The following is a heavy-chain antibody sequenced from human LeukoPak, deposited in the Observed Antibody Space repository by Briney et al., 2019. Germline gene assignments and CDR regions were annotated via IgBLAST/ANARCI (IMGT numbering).Heavy chain of an antibody. CDR2: IYHSGST. V-gene: IGHV4-30-2*01. J-gene: IGHJ5*02. CDR3: ARAWQLVER. CDR1: GGSISSGGYY. Sequence: SQTLSLTCTVSGGSISSGGYYWSWIRQPPGKGLEWIGYIYHSGSTYYNPSLKSRVTISVDRSKNQSSLKLSSVTAADTAVYYCARAWQLVERWGQGTLVTVSS. D-gene: IGHD6-6*01.